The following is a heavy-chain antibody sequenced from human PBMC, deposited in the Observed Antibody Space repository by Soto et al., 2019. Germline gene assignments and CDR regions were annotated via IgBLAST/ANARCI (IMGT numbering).Heavy chain of an antibody. CDR3: ARGPPLGY. V-gene: IGHV4-30-2*01. CDR1: GVSISSGGYX. Sequence: TSVNPSLDCAVSGVSISSGGYXWCWIRPPPGKGLECIGYIHHGVSTYYNPPLKSRVTISVDRSKNQFSLKLSSVTAADTAVYYCARGPPLGYWGQGTLVTVSS. J-gene: IGHJ4*02. CDR2: IHHGVST.